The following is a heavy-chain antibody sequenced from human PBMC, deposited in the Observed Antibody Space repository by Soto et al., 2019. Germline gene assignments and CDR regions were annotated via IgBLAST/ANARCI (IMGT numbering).Heavy chain of an antibody. D-gene: IGHD6-6*01. CDR1: GFTFSSYG. Sequence: QVQLVESGGGVVQPGRSLRLSCAASGFTFSSYGMHWVRQAPGKGLEWVAVISYDGSNKYYADSVKGRFTISRDNSKNTLYLQMNSLRAEDTAVYYCAKGDRPVSYYYYGMDVWGQGTTVTVSS. J-gene: IGHJ6*02. CDR3: AKGDRPVSYYYYGMDV. V-gene: IGHV3-30*18. CDR2: ISYDGSNK.